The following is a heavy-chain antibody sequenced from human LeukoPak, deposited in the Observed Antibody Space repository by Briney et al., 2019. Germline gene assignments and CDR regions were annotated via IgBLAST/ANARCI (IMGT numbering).Heavy chain of an antibody. CDR1: GFTFSSYW. Sequence: PGGSLRLSCAASGFTFSSYWMHWVRQAPGKGLVWLSRMNSDGSTTNYADSVKGRFTISRDNARNTLYLQMNSRRVEDTAMYFCARDYDYFWGGYRYPFDYWGQGTLVTVSS. V-gene: IGHV3-74*01. CDR2: MNSDGSTT. CDR3: ARDYDYFWGGYRYPFDY. D-gene: IGHD3-16*02. J-gene: IGHJ4*02.